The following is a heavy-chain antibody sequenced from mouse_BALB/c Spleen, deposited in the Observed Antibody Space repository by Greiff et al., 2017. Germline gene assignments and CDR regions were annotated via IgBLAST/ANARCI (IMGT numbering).Heavy chain of an antibody. V-gene: IGHV1-4*02. CDR2: INPSSGYT. J-gene: IGHJ2*01. CDR3: ARSVIYYYGSSYGY. Sequence: QVQLQQSAAELARPGASVKMSCKASGYTFTSYTMHWVKQRPGQGLEWIGYINPSSGYTEYNQKFKDKTTLTADKSSSTAYMQLSSLTSEDSAVYYCARSVIYYYGSSYGYWGQGTTLTVSS. D-gene: IGHD1-1*01. CDR1: GYTFTSYT.